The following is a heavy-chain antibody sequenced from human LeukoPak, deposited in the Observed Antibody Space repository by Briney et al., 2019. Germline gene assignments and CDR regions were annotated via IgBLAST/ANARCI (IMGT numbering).Heavy chain of an antibody. CDR1: GFTFSSYG. D-gene: IGHD1-26*01. V-gene: IGHV3-30*18. CDR2: ISYDGSNK. CDR3: AKGSTWELLLGFNPDY. Sequence: PGRSLRLSCAASGFTFSSYGMHWVRQAPGKGLEWVAVISYDGSNKYYADSVKGRFTISRDNSKNTLYLQMNSLRAEDTAVYYCAKGSTWELLLGFNPDYWGQGTLVTVS. J-gene: IGHJ4*02.